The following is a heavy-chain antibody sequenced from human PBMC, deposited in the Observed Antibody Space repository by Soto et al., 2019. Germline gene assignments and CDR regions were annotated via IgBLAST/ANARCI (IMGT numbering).Heavy chain of an antibody. D-gene: IGHD5-12*01. CDR3: ASDVEIATIDYYYGMDV. CDR2: IIPISGTA. CDR1: GGTFSSYA. V-gene: IGHV1-69*13. Sequence: ASVKVACKASGGTFSSYAISWVRQAPGQGLEWMGGIIPISGTANYAQKFQGRVTITADESTSTAYIALSSLRSEDTAVYYCASDVEIATIDYYYGMDVWGQGTTVTVSS. J-gene: IGHJ6*02.